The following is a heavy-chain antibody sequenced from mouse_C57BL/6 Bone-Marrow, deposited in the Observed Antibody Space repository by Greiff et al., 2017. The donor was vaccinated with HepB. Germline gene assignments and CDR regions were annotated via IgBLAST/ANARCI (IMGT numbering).Heavy chain of an antibody. D-gene: IGHD1-1*01. V-gene: IGHV5-9-1*02. CDR2: ISSGGDYI. Sequence: EVQGVESGEGLVKPGGSLKLSCAASGFTFSSYAMSWVRQTPEKRLEWVAYISSGGDYIYYADTVKGRFTISRDNARNTLYLQMSSLKSEDTAMYYCTRDGYYGSSLMDYWGQGTSVTVSS. CDR1: GFTFSSYA. CDR3: TRDGYYGSSLMDY. J-gene: IGHJ4*01.